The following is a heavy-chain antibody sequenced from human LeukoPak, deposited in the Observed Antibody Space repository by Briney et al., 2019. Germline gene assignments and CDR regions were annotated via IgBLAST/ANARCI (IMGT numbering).Heavy chain of an antibody. CDR3: AIWGGDSSYDSEVFDY. Sequence: ASVKVSCKASGYTFTSYDINWVRQATGQGLEWMGWMNPNSGNTGYAQKFQGRVTMNRNTSISTAYMELSSRRSEDTAVYYCAIWGGDSSYDSEVFDYWGQGTLVTVSS. D-gene: IGHD5-12*01. CDR2: MNPNSGNT. CDR1: GYTFTSYD. V-gene: IGHV1-8*01. J-gene: IGHJ4*02.